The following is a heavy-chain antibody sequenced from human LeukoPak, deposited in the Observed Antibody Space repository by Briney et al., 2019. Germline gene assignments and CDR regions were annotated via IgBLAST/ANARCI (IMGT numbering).Heavy chain of an antibody. V-gene: IGHV3-48*01. CDR1: GFTFSSYS. CDR3: ARDNTRGSSWSGDYFDY. D-gene: IGHD6-13*01. J-gene: IGHJ4*02. CDR2: ISSSSSTI. Sequence: GRSLRLSCAASGFTFSSYSMNWVRQAPGKGLEWVSYISSSSSTIYYADSVKGRFTISRDNAKNSLYLQMNSLRAEDAAVYYCARDNTRGSSWSGDYFDYWGQGTLVTVSS.